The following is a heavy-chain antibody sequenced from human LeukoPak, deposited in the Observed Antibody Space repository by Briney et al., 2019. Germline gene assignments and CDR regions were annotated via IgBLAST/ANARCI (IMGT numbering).Heavy chain of an antibody. J-gene: IGHJ4*02. CDR2: IRSSGSTI. D-gene: IGHD3-3*01. Sequence: GGSLRLSCAASGFTFSDYYMSWIRQAPGKGLEWVSYIRSSGSTIYYADSVKGRFTISSDDAKNSLDLQMNSLRAEDTAVYYCARGVLEWLSPFDYWGQGTLVTVSS. CDR1: GFTFSDYY. V-gene: IGHV3-11*04. CDR3: ARGVLEWLSPFDY.